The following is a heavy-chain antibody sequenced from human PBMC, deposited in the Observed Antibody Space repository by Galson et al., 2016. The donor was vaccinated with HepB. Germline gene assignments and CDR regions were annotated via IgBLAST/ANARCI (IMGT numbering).Heavy chain of an antibody. V-gene: IGHV3-23*01. CDR3: AKCLWVWGVYPFDP. Sequence: SLRLSCAASGFTFSSYAMNWVRQAPGKGLEWVSAILNSGASTSYADSVKGRFTISRDNSKNTVYLQMNNLRAEDTAVYYCAKCLWVWGVYPFDPWGQGTLVTVSS. D-gene: IGHD3-10*01. CDR2: ILNSGAST. CDR1: GFTFSSYA. J-gene: IGHJ5*02.